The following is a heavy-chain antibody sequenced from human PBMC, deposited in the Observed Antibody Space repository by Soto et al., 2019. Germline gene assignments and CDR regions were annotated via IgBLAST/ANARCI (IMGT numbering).Heavy chain of an antibody. V-gene: IGHV4-39*01. D-gene: IGHD3-9*01. CDR3: ARHRSDILTGIDY. Sequence: QLQLQESGPGLVKPSETLSLTCTVSGGSISSSSYYWGWIRQPPGKGLEWIGSIYYSGSTYYNPSVNSRVTISVDTSKNQFSLKLSSVTAADTAVYYCARHRSDILTGIDYWGQGTLVTVSS. J-gene: IGHJ4*02. CDR2: IYYSGST. CDR1: GGSISSSSYY.